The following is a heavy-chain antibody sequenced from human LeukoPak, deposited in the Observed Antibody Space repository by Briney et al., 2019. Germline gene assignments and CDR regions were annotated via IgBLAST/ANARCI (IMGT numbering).Heavy chain of an antibody. CDR1: GFTASSNS. CDR2: FYSGIKT. V-gene: IGHV3-66*01. Sequence: GGSLRLSCAASGFTASSNSMSWVRQAQGKGLGWVSFFYSGIKTYYADSVKGRFTISRDDSKNTLYLQMNNLRAEDTAVYYCARDGGSGTYYLNYYYYGLDVWGPGTTVTVSS. D-gene: IGHD3-10*01. CDR3: ARDGGSGTYYLNYYYYGLDV. J-gene: IGHJ6*02.